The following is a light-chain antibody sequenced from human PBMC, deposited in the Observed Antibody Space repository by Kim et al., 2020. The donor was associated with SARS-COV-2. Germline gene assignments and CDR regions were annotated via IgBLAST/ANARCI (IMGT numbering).Light chain of an antibody. V-gene: IGLV2-11*01. J-gene: IGLJ2*01. CDR3: CSYAGNYPLL. CDR1: YNDVGGYNY. Sequence: QYITISCTRTYNDVGGYNYVSWYQHHPGKATKLLIYGVTERPSGVPDRFSGSKSGSTASLTISGLQAEDEADYYSCSYAGNYPLLFGEGTKVTVL. CDR2: GVT.